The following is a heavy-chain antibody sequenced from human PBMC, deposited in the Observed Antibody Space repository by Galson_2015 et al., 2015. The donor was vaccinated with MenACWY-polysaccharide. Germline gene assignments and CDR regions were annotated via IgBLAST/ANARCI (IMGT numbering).Heavy chain of an antibody. CDR2: ISGGGDVT. V-gene: IGHV3-23*01. Sequence: SLRLSCAASGFTFSSFAMSWVRQAPGKGLEWVSTISGGGDVTYYADSVRGRFTISRDSSKNTLYVQMNSLRVEDTAVYYCAKDDGGSGSSSRARSKYWGQGTLVTVSS. CDR1: GFTFSSFA. D-gene: IGHD3-10*01. CDR3: AKDDGGSGSSSRARSKY. J-gene: IGHJ4*02.